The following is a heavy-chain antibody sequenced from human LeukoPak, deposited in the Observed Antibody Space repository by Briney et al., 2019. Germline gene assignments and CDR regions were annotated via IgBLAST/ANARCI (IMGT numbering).Heavy chain of an antibody. J-gene: IGHJ6*04. V-gene: IGHV4-34*01. CDR3: ARDRKRGYRAYGMDV. D-gene: IGHD5-18*01. CDR2: INHSGST. Sequence: LRLSCAASGFTFSSYAMSWVRQAPGKGLEWIGEINHSGSTNYNPSLKSRVTISVDTSKNQFSLKLSSVTAADTAVYYCARDRKRGYRAYGMDVWGKGTTVTVSS. CDR1: GFTFSSYA.